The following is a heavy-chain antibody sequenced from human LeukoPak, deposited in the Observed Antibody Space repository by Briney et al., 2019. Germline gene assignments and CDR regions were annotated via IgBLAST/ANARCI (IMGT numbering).Heavy chain of an antibody. Sequence: RGSLRPSCAASGFAASSNSMSWVCQAPGKGLEWVSVIYSGNSTYYADSVKGRFTISRHNSKNTLYLQMNSLRAEDTAVYYCARGHPIVVVGGQGAQVTVSS. J-gene: IGHJ4*02. V-gene: IGHV3-53*04. CDR3: ARGHPIVVV. CDR2: IYSGNST. D-gene: IGHD2-15*01. CDR1: GFAASSNS.